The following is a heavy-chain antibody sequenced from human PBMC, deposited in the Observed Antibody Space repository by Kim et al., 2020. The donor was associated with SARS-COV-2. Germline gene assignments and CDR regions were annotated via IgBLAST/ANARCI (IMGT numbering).Heavy chain of an antibody. V-gene: IGHV3-30-3*01. CDR1: GFTFSSYA. CDR2: ISYDGSNK. D-gene: IGHD6-13*01. CDR3: ARDKQQQLEGAFDI. Sequence: GGSLRLSCAASGFTFSSYAMHWVRQAPGKGLEWVAVISYDGSNKYYADSVKGRFTISRDNSKNTLYLQMNSLRAEDTAVYYCARDKQQQLEGAFDIWGQGTMVTVSS. J-gene: IGHJ3*02.